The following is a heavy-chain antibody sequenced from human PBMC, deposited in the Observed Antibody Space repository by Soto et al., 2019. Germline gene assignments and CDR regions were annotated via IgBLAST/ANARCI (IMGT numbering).Heavy chain of an antibody. D-gene: IGHD1-1*01. J-gene: IGHJ6*02. CDR2: IYHSGST. Sequence: PSETLSRTCAFYGGTLSSSNWWSWVRQPPGKWLEWIGEIYHSGSTNYNPSLKSRVTISVDKSKNQFSLKLSSVTAADTAVYYCARDWSRGDFWNDGYYYYGMDVWGQGTTVTVSS. CDR3: ARDWSRGDFWNDGYYYYGMDV. CDR1: GGTLSSSNW. V-gene: IGHV4-4*02.